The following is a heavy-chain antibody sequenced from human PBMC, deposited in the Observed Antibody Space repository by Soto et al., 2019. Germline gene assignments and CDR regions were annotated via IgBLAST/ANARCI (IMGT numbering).Heavy chain of an antibody. Sequence: HPGGSLRLSCAASGFTFSSYGMHWVRQAPGKGLEWVAVIWYDGSNKYYADSVKGRFTISRDNSKNTLYLQMNSLRAEDTAVYYCAREAGIWPRDEYNWFDPWGQGTLVTVSS. CDR1: GFTFSSYG. J-gene: IGHJ5*02. D-gene: IGHD6-13*01. CDR2: IWYDGSNK. V-gene: IGHV3-33*01. CDR3: AREAGIWPRDEYNWFDP.